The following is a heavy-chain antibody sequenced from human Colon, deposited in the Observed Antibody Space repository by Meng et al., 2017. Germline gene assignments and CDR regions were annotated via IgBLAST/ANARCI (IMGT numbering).Heavy chain of an antibody. CDR3: ARDRVPGKY. CDR2: IYYSGTT. CDR1: GGSVSSGTYY. D-gene: IGHD1-14*01. V-gene: IGHV4-61*01. J-gene: IGHJ4*02. Sequence: QLQLHESGPGLVKPSQNLSLTCTVSGGSVSSGTYYWSWIRQPPGKGLEWIGCIYYSGTTNYNPSLKSRVTISVDTSKNQFSLKLSSVTPADTAVYFCARDRVPGKYWGQGTLVTASS.